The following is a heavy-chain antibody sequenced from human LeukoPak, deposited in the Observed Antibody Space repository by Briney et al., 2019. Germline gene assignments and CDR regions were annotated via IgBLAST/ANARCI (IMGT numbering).Heavy chain of an antibody. CDR2: INPDGSTT. J-gene: IGHJ4*02. V-gene: IGHV3-74*01. Sequence: PGGSLRLSCAASGFTFSSYWMHWVRQAPGKGLVWVSRINPDGSTTNYADSVKGRFTISRDNAKNALYLQMNSLRADDTAVYYCGRQAAYGDPGIAFWSQGTLVTVSS. CDR3: GRQAAYGDPGIAF. CDR1: GFTFSSYW. D-gene: IGHD4-17*01.